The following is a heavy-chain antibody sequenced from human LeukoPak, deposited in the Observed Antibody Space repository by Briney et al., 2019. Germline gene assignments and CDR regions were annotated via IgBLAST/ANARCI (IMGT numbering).Heavy chain of an antibody. J-gene: IGHJ6*02. CDR2: ISAYNGNT. V-gene: IGHV1-18*01. Sequence: GASVKASCKASGYTFTSYGISWVRQAPGQGLEWMGWISAYNGNTNYAQKLQGRVTMTTDTSTSTAYMELRSLRSDDTAVYYCARGESKLLWFGESYYGMGVWGQGTTVTVSS. D-gene: IGHD3-10*01. CDR3: ARGESKLLWFGESYYGMGV. CDR1: GYTFTSYG.